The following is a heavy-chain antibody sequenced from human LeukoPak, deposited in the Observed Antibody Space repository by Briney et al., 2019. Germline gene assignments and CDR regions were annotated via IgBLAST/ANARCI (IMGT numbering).Heavy chain of an antibody. CDR3: ATAKGYYYAVFDY. Sequence: SVKVSFKVSGYTLTELSMHWVRQDPGKGLEWMGGFDPEDGETIYAQKFQGRVTMTEDTSTDTAYMELSSLRSEDTAVYYCATAKGYYYAVFDYWGQGTLVTVSS. D-gene: IGHD3-10*01. J-gene: IGHJ4*02. CDR1: GYTLTELS. CDR2: FDPEDGET. V-gene: IGHV1-24*01.